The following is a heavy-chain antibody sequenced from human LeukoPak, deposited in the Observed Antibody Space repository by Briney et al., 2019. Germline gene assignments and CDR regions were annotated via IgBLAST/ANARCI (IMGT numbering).Heavy chain of an antibody. CDR3: AKERGEDIVVVVAAMRDDAFDI. J-gene: IGHJ3*02. CDR1: GFTFSSYA. CDR2: ISGSGGST. D-gene: IGHD2-15*01. Sequence: GGSLRLSCAASGFTFSSYAMSWVRQAPGKGLERVSAISGSGGSTYYADSVKGRFTISRDNSKNTLYLQMNSLRAEDTAVYYCAKERGEDIVVVVAAMRDDAFDIWGQGTMVTVSS. V-gene: IGHV3-23*01.